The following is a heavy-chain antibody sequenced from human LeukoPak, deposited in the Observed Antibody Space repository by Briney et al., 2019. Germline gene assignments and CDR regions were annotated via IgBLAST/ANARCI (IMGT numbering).Heavy chain of an antibody. D-gene: IGHD1-26*01. V-gene: IGHV4-4*07. CDR3: ARSGATDSYYYYMDV. Sequence: SETLSLTCTVSGGSISSYYWSWIRQPAGKGLEWIGRIHTSGSTNYNPSLKSRVTISVDTSKNQFSLKLSSVTAADTAVYYCARSGATDSYYYYMDVWGKGTTVTVSS. CDR2: IHTSGST. J-gene: IGHJ6*03. CDR1: GGSISSYY.